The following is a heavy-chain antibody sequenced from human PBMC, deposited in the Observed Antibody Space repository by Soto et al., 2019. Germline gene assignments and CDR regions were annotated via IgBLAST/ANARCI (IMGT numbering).Heavy chain of an antibody. Sequence: QMQLVQSGPEVKKPGTSVKVSCKASGFTFTSSAVQWVRQARGQRLEWIGWIVVGSGNTNYAQKFQERVTITRDMSTSTAYMELSSLRSEDTAVYYCAAGRIAARPLDSNFDYWGQGTLVTVSS. CDR2: IVVGSGNT. CDR1: GFTFTSSA. CDR3: AAGRIAARPLDSNFDY. D-gene: IGHD6-6*01. V-gene: IGHV1-58*01. J-gene: IGHJ4*02.